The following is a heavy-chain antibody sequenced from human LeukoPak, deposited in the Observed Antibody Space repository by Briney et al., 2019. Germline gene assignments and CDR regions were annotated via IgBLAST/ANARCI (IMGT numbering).Heavy chain of an antibody. J-gene: IGHJ4*02. Sequence: PSETLSLTCGVSGGSVTSTNWWTWVRQPPGNGLEWIGEVHLDGRTNYNPSLKSRLTISVDLSENHISLKLTSVTAADTAVYYCAREGGFFRPLDYSGQGTLVTASS. CDR2: VHLDGRT. D-gene: IGHD3-3*01. CDR3: AREGGFFRPLDY. V-gene: IGHV4-4*02. CDR1: GGSVTSTNW.